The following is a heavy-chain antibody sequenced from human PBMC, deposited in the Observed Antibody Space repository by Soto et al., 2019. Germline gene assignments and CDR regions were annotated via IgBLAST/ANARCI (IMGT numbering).Heavy chain of an antibody. CDR1: GFTFSSYS. V-gene: IGHV3-48*04. CDR3: ARAPTGAGRWYFDL. CDR2: ISSSSSTI. Sequence: GESLKISCAASGFTFSSYSMNWVRQAPGKGLEWGSYISSSSSTIYYADSVKGRFTISRDNAKNSLYLQMNSLRAEDTAVYYCARAPTGAGRWYFDLWGRGTLVTVSS. J-gene: IGHJ2*01. D-gene: IGHD7-27*01.